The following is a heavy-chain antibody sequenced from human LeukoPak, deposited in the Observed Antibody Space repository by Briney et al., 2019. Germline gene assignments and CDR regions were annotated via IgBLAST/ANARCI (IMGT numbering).Heavy chain of an antibody. CDR2: IYYSGST. Sequence: SETLSLTCTVSGGSISSYYWSWIRQPPGKGLEWIGYIYYSGSTNYNPSLKSRVTISVDTSKNQFSLKLSSVTAADTAVYYCARGTIAVAGPRYNWFDPWGQGTLSPSPQ. J-gene: IGHJ5*02. D-gene: IGHD6-19*01. V-gene: IGHV4-59*01. CDR3: ARGTIAVAGPRYNWFDP. CDR1: GGSISSYY.